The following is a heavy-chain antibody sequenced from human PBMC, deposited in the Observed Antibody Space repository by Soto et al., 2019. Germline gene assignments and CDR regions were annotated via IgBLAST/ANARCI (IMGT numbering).Heavy chain of an antibody. Sequence: SETLSLTCAVYGESFSGYYWSWIRQPPGKGLEWIGEINHSGSTNYNPSRRRRLTISADTSTNQFSLTLSSATAADTAVYYCARVPRRLERLYRFDPWGQGTLVTVSS. V-gene: IGHV4-34*01. CDR1: GESFSGYY. D-gene: IGHD1-1*01. CDR3: ARVPRRLERLYRFDP. J-gene: IGHJ5*02. CDR2: INHSGST.